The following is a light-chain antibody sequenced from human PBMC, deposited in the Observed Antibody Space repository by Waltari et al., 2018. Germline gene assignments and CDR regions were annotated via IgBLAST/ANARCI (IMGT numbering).Light chain of an antibody. CDR1: QSISNS. CDR3: QKYDTSLLT. V-gene: IGKV1-27*01. CDR2: GAS. J-gene: IGKJ4*01. Sequence: DIQMTQFPSSLSASVGDEVIITCRASQSISNSLAWYQQKPGKVPKLLIYGASTLNPGAPSRCSGSGSGTYFTLTINSFQPEDVATYYCQKYDTSLLTFGGGTKVEI.